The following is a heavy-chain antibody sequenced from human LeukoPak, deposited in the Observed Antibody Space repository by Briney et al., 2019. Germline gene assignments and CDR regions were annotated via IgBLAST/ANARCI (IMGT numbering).Heavy chain of an antibody. D-gene: IGHD3-3*01. CDR1: GYTFTSYG. J-gene: IGHJ6*03. V-gene: IGHV1-18*01. Sequence: KPGASVKVSCKASGYTFTSYGFNWVRQAPGQGLEWMGWISGYNGNTNYAQKLQGRVTMTTDTSTSTAYMELRSLRSDDTAVYYCATVTSGYYMDVWGKGTTVTVSS. CDR3: ATVTSGYYMDV. CDR2: ISGYNGNT.